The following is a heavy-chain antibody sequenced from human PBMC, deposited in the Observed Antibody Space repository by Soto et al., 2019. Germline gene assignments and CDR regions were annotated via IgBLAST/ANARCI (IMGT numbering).Heavy chain of an antibody. CDR1: GYSFTTYW. D-gene: IGHD1-7*01. J-gene: IGHJ5*02. CDR2: IDPRDSYT. CDR3: AREKSDLELFNWLDP. V-gene: IGHV5-10-1*01. Sequence: GESLKITCEASGYSFTTYWISWVRQMPGKGLEWMGAIDPRDSYTKYSPSFQGHVTISVDKSISTAYLQWNSLKASDTAIYYCAREKSDLELFNWLDPWGQGTLVTVSS.